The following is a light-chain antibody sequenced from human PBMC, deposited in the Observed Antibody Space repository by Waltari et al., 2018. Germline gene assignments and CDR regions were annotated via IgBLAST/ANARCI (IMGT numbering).Light chain of an antibody. CDR3: GGWDDSLNGWV. Sequence: QSVMTQPPSASGTPGPRVTLPCYGSNPNIRNHPVYWYQHLPGAAPKLLIYRDNERPSGVPDRFSVSKSGTSASLAISGLRSEDEADYYCGGWDDSLNGWVFGGGTKLTVL. CDR1: NPNIRNHP. V-gene: IGLV1-47*01. J-gene: IGLJ3*02. CDR2: RDN.